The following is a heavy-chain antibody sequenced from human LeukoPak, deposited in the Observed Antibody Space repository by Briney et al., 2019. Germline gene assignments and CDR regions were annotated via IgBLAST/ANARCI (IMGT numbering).Heavy chain of an antibody. Sequence: SETLSLTCAVYGGSLSGYFWSWIRQPPGKGLEWIGEITHTGRTNYNPSLKSRVALSENTSKDQFSLKVSSVTVAGTAVYYCARIYGDYSDFEYWSQGTLVTVSS. J-gene: IGHJ4*02. CDR2: ITHTGRT. CDR1: GGSLSGYF. V-gene: IGHV4-34*01. D-gene: IGHD4-17*01. CDR3: ARIYGDYSDFEY.